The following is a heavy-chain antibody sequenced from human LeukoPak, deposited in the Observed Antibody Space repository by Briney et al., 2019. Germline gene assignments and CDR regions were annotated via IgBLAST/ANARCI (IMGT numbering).Heavy chain of an antibody. CDR1: GFSFSTYE. V-gene: IGHV3-48*03. Sequence: GGSLRLSCEASGFSFSTYEMDWVRQAPGRGLEWVSYISVGSSTIYYAASVRGRFTTSRDNAKNSLYLEMNSLRAEDTAVYYCARDKPTGGNYGSGSYMYYYGMDVWGQGTTVTVSS. J-gene: IGHJ6*02. CDR2: ISVGSSTI. D-gene: IGHD3-10*01. CDR3: ARDKPTGGNYGSGSYMYYYGMDV.